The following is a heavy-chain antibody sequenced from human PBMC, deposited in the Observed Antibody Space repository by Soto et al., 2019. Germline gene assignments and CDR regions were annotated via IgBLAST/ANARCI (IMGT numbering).Heavy chain of an antibody. V-gene: IGHV3-74*01. D-gene: IGHD2-2*01. Sequence: EVHLVESGGGLVQPGGSLRLSCTASGFIFSNYWIQWVRQAPGKGLVWVSRINNDGSSTDYVDSVKGRFTISRDNAKNTLYRQMNSLRAEDTAVYYCAKRDVGAGYHHWGQGTLVTVSS. J-gene: IGHJ1*01. CDR2: INNDGSST. CDR1: GFIFSNYW. CDR3: AKRDVGAGYHH.